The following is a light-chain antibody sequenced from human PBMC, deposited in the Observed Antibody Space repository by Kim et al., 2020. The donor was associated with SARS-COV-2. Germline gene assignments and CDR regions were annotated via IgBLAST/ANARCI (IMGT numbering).Light chain of an antibody. CDR3: CSYAGSYTYV. CDR2: DVN. J-gene: IGLJ1*01. CDR1: SSDVGDNSY. V-gene: IGLV2-11*03. Sequence: GQSVTISCTGPSSDVGDNSYVSWYQQHPGKAPKLMIYDVNKRPSGVPDRFSGSKSGNTASLTITGLQTEDEADYYCCSYAGSYTYVFGVGTKVTVL.